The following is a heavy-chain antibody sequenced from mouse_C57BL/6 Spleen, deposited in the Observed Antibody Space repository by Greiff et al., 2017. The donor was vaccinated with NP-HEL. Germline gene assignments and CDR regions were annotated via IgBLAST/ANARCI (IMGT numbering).Heavy chain of an antibody. Sequence: EVMLVESGGDLVKPGGSLKLSCAASGFTFSSYGLSWVRQTPDKRLAWVATLSTGGSYTYYPDRVKGRFTISSDNAKHTLYLQRSSLKSEDTAMYYSARWLLRYAMDDWGQGTSVTVSS. D-gene: IGHD2-3*01. CDR3: ARWLLRYAMDD. CDR1: GFTFSSYG. CDR2: LSTGGSYT. J-gene: IGHJ4*01. V-gene: IGHV5-6*01.